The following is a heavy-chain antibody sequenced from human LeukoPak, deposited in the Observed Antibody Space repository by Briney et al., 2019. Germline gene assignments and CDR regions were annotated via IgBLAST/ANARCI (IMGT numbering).Heavy chain of an antibody. CDR2: IYHSGST. CDR3: ARVAAAGVSHYYYMDV. CDR1: GGSISSSNW. D-gene: IGHD6-13*01. J-gene: IGHJ6*03. Sequence: PSETLSLTCAVSGGSISSSNWWSWVRQPPGKGLEWIGEIYHSGSTNYNPSLKSRVTMSVDTSKNQFSLKLNSVTAADTAVYYCARVAAAGVSHYYYMDVWGKGTTVTVSS. V-gene: IGHV4-4*02.